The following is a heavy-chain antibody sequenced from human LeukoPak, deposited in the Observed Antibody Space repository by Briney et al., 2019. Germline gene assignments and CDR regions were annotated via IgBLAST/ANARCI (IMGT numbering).Heavy chain of an antibody. CDR3: AGGRTDIVVVPATLRNYYFDY. J-gene: IGHJ4*02. CDR1: GGTSSNYA. Sequence: SVKVSCKASGGTSSNYAINWVRQAPGQGLEWMGGIIPIFGTPNYAQKFQGRVTTTADKATSTAYMELSSLRSEDTAVYYCAGGRTDIVVVPATLRNYYFDYWGQGTLVTVSS. V-gene: IGHV1-69*06. CDR2: IIPIFGTP. D-gene: IGHD2-2*01.